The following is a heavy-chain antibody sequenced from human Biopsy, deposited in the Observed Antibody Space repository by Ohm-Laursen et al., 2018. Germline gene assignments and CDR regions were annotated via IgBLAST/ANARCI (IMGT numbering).Heavy chain of an antibody. Sequence: SDTLSLTCPVSGDSLTSGPENWSWIRQSPGQGLEYIGFTYSGGNTNYSPSLKNRVTMSVDTSKNQFYLKLYSVTAADTAVYYCARGRRTSGWPYFDSWGQGTLVTVSS. CDR1: GDSLTSGPEN. D-gene: IGHD6-19*01. CDR2: TYSGGNT. CDR3: ARGRRTSGWPYFDS. V-gene: IGHV4-61*01. J-gene: IGHJ4*02.